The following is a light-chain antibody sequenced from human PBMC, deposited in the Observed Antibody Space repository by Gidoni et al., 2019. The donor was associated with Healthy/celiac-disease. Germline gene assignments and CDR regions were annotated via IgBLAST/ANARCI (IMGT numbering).Light chain of an antibody. CDR2: AAS. CDR3: QLGYARLT. J-gene: IGKJ3*01. V-gene: IGKV1-39*01. Sequence: DVQMTQSPSSLSASVGDRVTITCRASQSISGYLNWYQQKSGEAPKLLIYAASRLQSGVPSRFSGDGSGTDFTLTITSLQPEDFATYYCQLGYARLTFGPGTKVDVK. CDR1: QSISGY.